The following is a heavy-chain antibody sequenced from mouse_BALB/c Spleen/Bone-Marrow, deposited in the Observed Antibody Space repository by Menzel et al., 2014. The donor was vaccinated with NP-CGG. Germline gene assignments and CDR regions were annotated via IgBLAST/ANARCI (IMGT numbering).Heavy chain of an antibody. CDR1: GFTFTDYY. CDR3: ARDKGRVFFDY. CDR2: IRNKANGYTT. J-gene: IGHJ2*01. Sequence: DVKLVESGGGLVQPGGSLRLSCATSGFTFTDYYMNWVRQPPGKALERLGFIRNKANGYTTEYSASVKGRFTISRDNSQNILYLQMNTLRAEDSATYYCARDKGRVFFDYWGQGTTLTVSS. V-gene: IGHV7-3*02.